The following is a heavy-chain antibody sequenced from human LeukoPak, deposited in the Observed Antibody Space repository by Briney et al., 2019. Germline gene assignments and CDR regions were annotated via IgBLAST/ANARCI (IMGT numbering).Heavy chain of an antibody. CDR1: GFTFSSYE. J-gene: IGHJ3*02. CDR2: ISSSGSTI. CDR3: ARVGILWWDRAFDI. Sequence: GGSLRLSCAASGFTFSSYEMNWVRQAPGKGLEWVSYISSSGSTIYYADSVKGRFTISRDNSKNTLYLQMNSLRAEDTAVYYCARVGILWWDRAFDIWGQGTMVTVSS. D-gene: IGHD2-21*01. V-gene: IGHV3-48*03.